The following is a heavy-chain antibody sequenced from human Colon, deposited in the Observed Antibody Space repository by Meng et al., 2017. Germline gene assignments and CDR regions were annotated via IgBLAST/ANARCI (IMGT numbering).Heavy chain of an antibody. D-gene: IGHD3-16*01. CDR3: ARDYWGSLDF. CDR1: GASARSHDHR. J-gene: IGHJ4*02. CDR2: ARIDYANT. Sequence: QLHLRESGPGLWRLSRTLSLIFAALGASARSHDHRGAWVRQPPGKGLEWIGYARIDYANTNYNPSLKSRVNVSLDTSKNQFSLNVRSVTAADTAVYYCARDYWGSLDFWGQGILVTVSS. V-gene: IGHV4-61*08.